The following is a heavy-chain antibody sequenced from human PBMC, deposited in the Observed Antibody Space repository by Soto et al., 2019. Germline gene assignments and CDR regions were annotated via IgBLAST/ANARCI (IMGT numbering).Heavy chain of an antibody. D-gene: IGHD3-3*01. V-gene: IGHV3-7*01. CDR1: GFTFSDYS. CDR2: IKQGGSEK. Sequence: LSCAASGFTFSDYSMSWVRQSPGKGLEGVANIKQGGSEKYYVDSVKGRFTISRDNAKNSLYLQMNGLRAEDTAVYYCARAAYDFWSGYCPGMDVWGQGTTVTVSS. CDR3: ARAAYDFWSGYCPGMDV. J-gene: IGHJ6*02.